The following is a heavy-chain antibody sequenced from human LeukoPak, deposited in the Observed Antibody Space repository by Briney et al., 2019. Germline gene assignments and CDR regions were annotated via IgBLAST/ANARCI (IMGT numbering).Heavy chain of an antibody. CDR2: INSDGSRT. J-gene: IGHJ4*02. D-gene: IGHD1-26*01. CDR1: GFTFSSYW. V-gene: IGHV3-74*01. CDR3: ARDRGSTEFDY. Sequence: GGSLRLSCAASGFTFSSYWMHWVRQAPGKGLVWVSRINSDGSRTSYADSVKGRFTISRDNAKNTLYLQMNSLRAEDTAVYYCARDRGSTEFDYWGQGTLVTVSS.